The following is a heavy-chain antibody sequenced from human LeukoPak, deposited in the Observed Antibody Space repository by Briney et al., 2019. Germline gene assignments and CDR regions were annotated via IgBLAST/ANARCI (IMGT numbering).Heavy chain of an antibody. CDR2: TYYRSKWYS. CDR1: GDSVCSNSVA. CDR3: ARDGGSYGNYHGMDV. V-gene: IGHV6-1*01. D-gene: IGHD1-26*01. J-gene: IGHJ6*02. Sequence: SQTLSLTCAISGDSVCSNSVAWSWIRQSPSRGLEWLGRTYYRSKWYSDYAVSVKGRMTFNPDTSKNQFSLQLNSVTPEDTAVYYCARDGGSYGNYHGMDVWGQGTTVTVSS.